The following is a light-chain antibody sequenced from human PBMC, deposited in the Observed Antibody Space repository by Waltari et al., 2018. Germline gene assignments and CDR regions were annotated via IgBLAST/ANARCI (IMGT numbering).Light chain of an antibody. CDR1: QSVLHSSNNKNY. Sequence: DIVMTQSPGSLALSLGEKATINCKSSQSVLHSSNNKNYLAWYQQKPGQPPKLLIYCASTRESGVPDRFSGSGSGTDFTLRISTLQAEDVAVYYCQQYYRSPPTFGQGTKLEIK. V-gene: IGKV4-1*01. CDR3: QQYYRSPPT. CDR2: CAS. J-gene: IGKJ2*01.